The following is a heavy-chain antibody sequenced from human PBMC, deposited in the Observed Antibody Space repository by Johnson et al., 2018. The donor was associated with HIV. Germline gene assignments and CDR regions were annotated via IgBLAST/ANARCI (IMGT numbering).Heavy chain of an antibody. Sequence: QVQLVDSGGGVVQPGGSLRLSCAASGFTFSSYGVHWVRQAPGKGLEWVAVIWYDGSNKYYADSVKGRFTISRDNSKNTLYLQMNSLRAEDTALYFCTRRDSSELGDAFDIWGQGTMVTVSS. D-gene: IGHD6-6*01. CDR3: TRRDSSELGDAFDI. CDR1: GFTFSSYG. V-gene: IGHV3-33*01. J-gene: IGHJ3*02. CDR2: IWYDGSNK.